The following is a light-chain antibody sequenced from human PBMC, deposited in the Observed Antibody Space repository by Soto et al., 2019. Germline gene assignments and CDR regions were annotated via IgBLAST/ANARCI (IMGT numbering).Light chain of an antibody. CDR1: QTISSNY. J-gene: IGKJ1*01. Sequence: EIVLTQSPGTLSVSPGERATLSCRASQTISSNYLAWYQQKPGQAPSLLIYGTSSSATGIPDRVSGSGSGTDFTLTISSLDPEDSAIYYCQQYGSWTFGQGTKVEIK. CDR3: QQYGSWT. V-gene: IGKV3-20*01. CDR2: GTS.